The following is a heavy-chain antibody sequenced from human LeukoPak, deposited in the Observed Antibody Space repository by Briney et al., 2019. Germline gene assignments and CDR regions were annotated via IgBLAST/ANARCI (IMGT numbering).Heavy chain of an antibody. CDR1: GYIFANYG. D-gene: IGHD6-19*01. CDR3: ARGSGWSEYYTMDV. CDR2: INAGEGKT. Sequence: ASVKVSCNASGYIFANYGMHWVRQAPGQGPEWMGWINAGEGKTKYLQKYQDRVTISRVTSASTAYMELSSLRSEDTAVYYCARGSGWSEYYTMDVWGQGTTVTASS. V-gene: IGHV1-3*01. J-gene: IGHJ6*02.